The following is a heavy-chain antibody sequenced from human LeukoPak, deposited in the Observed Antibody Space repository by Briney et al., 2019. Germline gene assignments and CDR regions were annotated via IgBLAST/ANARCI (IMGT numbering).Heavy chain of an antibody. D-gene: IGHD6-13*01. J-gene: IGHJ5*02. CDR2: IYYSGST. CDR3: ARELGSSWSRGWFDP. V-gene: IGHV4-38-2*02. CDR1: GYSISSGYY. Sequence: SETLSLTCTVSGYSISSGYYWGWIRQPPGKGLEWIGSIYYSGSTYYNPSLKSRVTISVDTSKNQFSLKLSSVTAADTAAYYCARELGSSWSRGWFDPWGQGTLVTVSS.